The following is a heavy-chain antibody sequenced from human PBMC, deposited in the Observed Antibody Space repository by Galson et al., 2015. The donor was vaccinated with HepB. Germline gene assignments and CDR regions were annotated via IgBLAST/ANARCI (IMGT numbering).Heavy chain of an antibody. CDR3: AHRRANSAYNY. J-gene: IGHJ4*01. CDR1: GFSLNTLGVG. Sequence: PALVKPTQTLTLTCTFSGFSLNTLGVGVGWIRQPPGKALEWLALIYWDDDKRYSPSLKSRLTITKDTSKNQVVLTMTNMDPVDTATYYCAHRRANSAYNYWGHGTLFTVSS. V-gene: IGHV2-5*02. CDR2: IYWDDDK. D-gene: IGHD1-14*01.